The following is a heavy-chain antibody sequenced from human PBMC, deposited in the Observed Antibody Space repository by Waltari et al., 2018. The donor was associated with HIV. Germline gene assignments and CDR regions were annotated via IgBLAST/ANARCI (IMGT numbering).Heavy chain of an antibody. CDR3: ARHSLTYYYDSSGYSVAFDY. V-gene: IGHV4-39*01. CDR2: IYYSGST. D-gene: IGHD3-22*01. CDR1: GASISRSSYH. Sequence: QLQLQESGPGLVKPSETLSLTCTDSGASISRSSYHWGWFRRPPGKGLEWIGSIYYSGSTYYNPSLKSRVTISVDTSKNQFSLKLSSVTAADTAVYYCARHSLTYYYDSSGYSVAFDYWGQGTLVTVSS. J-gene: IGHJ4*02.